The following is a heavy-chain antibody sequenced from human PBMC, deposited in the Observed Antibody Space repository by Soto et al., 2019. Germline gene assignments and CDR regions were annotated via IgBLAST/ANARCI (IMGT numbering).Heavy chain of an antibody. CDR3: ARSVRSGTYPYYYYAMDV. D-gene: IGHD3-10*01. V-gene: IGHV3-74*01. J-gene: IGHJ6*02. CDR2: IHSNGNTT. Sequence: EVQLVESGGGLVQPGGSLRLSCAASGFTFSAYWMHWVRQAPGKGLVWVSRIHSNGNTTTYADSVKGRFTISRDNAKNTXXLQMNSLRAEDTAVYYCARSVRSGTYPYYYYAMDVWGQGTTVTVSS. CDR1: GFTFSAYW.